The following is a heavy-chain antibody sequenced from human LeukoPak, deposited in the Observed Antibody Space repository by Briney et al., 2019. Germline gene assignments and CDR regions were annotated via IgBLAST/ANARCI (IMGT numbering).Heavy chain of an antibody. Sequence: GGSLRLSCAASGFTFSSYSMNWVRQAPGKWLEWVSSISSSSYIYYADSVKGRFTISRDNAKNSLYLQMNSLRAEDTAVYYCARHSGSYYGAWDYWGQGTLVTVSS. CDR3: ARHSGSYYGAWDY. CDR2: ISSSSYI. D-gene: IGHD1-26*01. CDR1: GFTFSSYS. J-gene: IGHJ4*02. V-gene: IGHV3-21*01.